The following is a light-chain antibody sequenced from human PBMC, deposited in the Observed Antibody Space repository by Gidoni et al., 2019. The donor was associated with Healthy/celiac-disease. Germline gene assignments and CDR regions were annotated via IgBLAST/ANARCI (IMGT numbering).Light chain of an antibody. J-gene: IGKJ3*01. CDR3: QQLNSFLT. CDR2: AES. Sequence: HQKPVKAPKLLLYAESTLQSGVPSRFSASGSLTDFTLTISSLQSEDFSTYYCQQLNSFLTFGPGTKVDIK. V-gene: IGKV1-9*01.